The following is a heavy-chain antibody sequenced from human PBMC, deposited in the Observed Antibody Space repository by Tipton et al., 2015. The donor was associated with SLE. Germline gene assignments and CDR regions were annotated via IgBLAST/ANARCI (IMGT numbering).Heavy chain of an antibody. D-gene: IGHD3-22*01. CDR1: GGSINAYY. Sequence: LRLSCTVSGGSINAYYWTWIRQPPGKGLEYIGYVYPSGGSDYNPSLSGRVTISFDTSKNQFSLRLTSATAADTAVYYCARVGHGFDSSGYNSRYYSMDVWGKGTTVTVSS. CDR2: VYPSGGS. J-gene: IGHJ6*03. CDR3: ARVGHGFDSSGYNSRYYSMDV. V-gene: IGHV4-59*01.